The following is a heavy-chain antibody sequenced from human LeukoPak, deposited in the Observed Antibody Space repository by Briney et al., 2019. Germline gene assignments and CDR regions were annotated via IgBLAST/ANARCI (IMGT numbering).Heavy chain of an antibody. CDR3: ARDEDYYGSESYSPHRD. CDR2: IYTSGST. J-gene: IGHJ4*02. CDR1: GGSISSYY. D-gene: IGHD3-10*01. V-gene: IGHV4-4*07. Sequence: PSETLSLTCTVSGGSISSYYWSWIRQPAGKGLEWIGRIYTSGSTNYNPSLKSRVTMSVDTSKNQFSLKLSSVTAADTAVYYCARDEDYYGSESYSPHRDWGQGTLVTVSS.